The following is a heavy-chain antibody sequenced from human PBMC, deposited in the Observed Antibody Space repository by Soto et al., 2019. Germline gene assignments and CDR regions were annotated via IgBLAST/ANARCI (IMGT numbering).Heavy chain of an antibody. V-gene: IGHV4-34*01. CDR1: GGSFSGYY. Sequence: QVQLQQWGAGLLKPSETLSLTCAVYGGSFSGYYWSWIRQPPGKGLEWIGEINHSGSTNYNTSLKSRVTISVDTSKNQFSLKLSSVTAADTAVYYCARGYPGYSSGRAPRGFDPWGQGTLVTVSS. CDR2: INHSGST. J-gene: IGHJ5*02. CDR3: ARGYPGYSSGRAPRGFDP. D-gene: IGHD6-19*01.